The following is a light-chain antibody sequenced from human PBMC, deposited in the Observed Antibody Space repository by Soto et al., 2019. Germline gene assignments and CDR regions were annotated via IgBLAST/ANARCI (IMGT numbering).Light chain of an antibody. J-gene: IGKJ2*01. CDR1: QSVSGY. Sequence: DIQMTQSPSSLSTSVGDRVTITCRASQSVSGYLNWYQQKPGKAPNLLIYAASSLQSGVPSRFSGSGFGTDFTLTISSLQPEDFATYYCQQSYSAPSTFGQGTKLDIK. CDR2: AAS. CDR3: QQSYSAPST. V-gene: IGKV1-39*01.